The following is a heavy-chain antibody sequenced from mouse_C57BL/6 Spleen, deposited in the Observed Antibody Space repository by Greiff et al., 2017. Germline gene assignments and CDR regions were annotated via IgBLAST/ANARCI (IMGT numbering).Heavy chain of an antibody. CDR3: VSTAPCAY. D-gene: IGHD1-2*01. Sequence: EVQLVESGGGLVQPKGSLKLSCAASGFTFNTYAMHWVRQAPGKGLEWVARIRSKSSNYATYYADSVKDRFTISRDDSPSMLYLQMNNLKTEDTAMYYCVSTAPCAYWGQGTLVTVSA. J-gene: IGHJ3*01. CDR1: GFTFNTYA. V-gene: IGHV10-3*01. CDR2: IRSKSSNYAT.